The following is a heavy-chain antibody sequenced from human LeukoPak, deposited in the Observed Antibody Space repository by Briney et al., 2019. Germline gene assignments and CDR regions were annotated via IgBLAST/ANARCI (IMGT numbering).Heavy chain of an antibody. J-gene: IGHJ5*02. V-gene: IGHV1-69*13. CDR1: GGTFSSYA. CDR3: AIQEAYSSSRPLDNWFDP. Sequence: ASVKVSCKASGGTFSSYAISWVRQAPGQGLEWMGGIIPIFGTANYAQKFQGRVTITADESTSTAYMELSSLRSEDTAVYYCAIQEAYSSSRPLDNWFDPWGQGTLVTVSS. CDR2: IIPIFGTA. D-gene: IGHD6-13*01.